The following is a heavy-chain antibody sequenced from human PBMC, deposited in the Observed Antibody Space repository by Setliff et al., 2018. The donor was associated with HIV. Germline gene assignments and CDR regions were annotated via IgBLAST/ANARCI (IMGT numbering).Heavy chain of an antibody. CDR3: VRDGAGHYDNRGYFGNFNF. CDR2: IIPIFGTT. D-gene: IGHD3-22*01. V-gene: IGHV1-69*13. Sequence: SVKVSCKASGGAFSSYAISWVRQDPGQGLEWMGGIIPIFGTTNYLQKFQGRITLTADDVTSTAYMELRSLRSDDTAMYYCVRDGAGHYDNRGYFGNFNFWGQGTPVTVSS. J-gene: IGHJ4*02. CDR1: GGAFSSYA.